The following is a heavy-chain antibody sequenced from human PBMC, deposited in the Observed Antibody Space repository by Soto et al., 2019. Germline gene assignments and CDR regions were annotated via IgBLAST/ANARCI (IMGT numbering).Heavy chain of an antibody. CDR1: GYTFPSYY. D-gene: IGHD3-3*01. CDR2: INPSGGST. V-gene: IGHV1-46*01. CDR3: ARETYYDFWSGRRDYGMDV. J-gene: IGHJ6*02. Sequence: ASVQVSCKAAGYTFPSYYMHCVRQAPGQGHEWMGIINPSGGSTSYAQKFQGRVTMTRDTSTSTVYMELSSLRSEDTAVYYCARETYYDFWSGRRDYGMDVWGQGTTVTVSS.